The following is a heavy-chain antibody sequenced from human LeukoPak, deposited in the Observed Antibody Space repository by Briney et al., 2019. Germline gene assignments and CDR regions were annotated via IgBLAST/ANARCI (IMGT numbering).Heavy chain of an antibody. J-gene: IGHJ5*02. CDR1: GGSISSGSYY. V-gene: IGHV4-61*02. D-gene: IGHD2-8*01. CDR2: IYTSGST. Sequence: SETLSLTCTVSGGSISSGSYYWSWIRQPAGKGLEWIGRIYTSGSTYYNPSLKSRVTISVDTSKNQFSLKLSSVTAADTAVYYCARVNGIRWMLGWFDPWGQGTLVTVSS. CDR3: ARVNGIRWMLGWFDP.